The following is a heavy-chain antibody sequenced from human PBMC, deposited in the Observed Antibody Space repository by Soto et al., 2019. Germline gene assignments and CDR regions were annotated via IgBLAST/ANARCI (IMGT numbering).Heavy chain of an antibody. CDR2: IYYSGST. CDR1: GGSVSSGSYY. Sequence: SETLSLTCTVSGGSVSSGSYYWSWIRQPPGKGLEWIGYIYYSGSTNYNPSLKSRVTISVDTSKNTLYLQMNSLRAEDTAVYYCARDGYYYDFWASHTFDIWGQGTMVTVSS. CDR3: ARDGYYYDFWASHTFDI. V-gene: IGHV4-61*01. D-gene: IGHD3-22*01. J-gene: IGHJ3*02.